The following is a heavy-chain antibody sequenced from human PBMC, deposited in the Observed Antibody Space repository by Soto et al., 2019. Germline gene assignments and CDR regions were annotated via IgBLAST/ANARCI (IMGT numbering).Heavy chain of an antibody. D-gene: IGHD6-19*01. CDR2: IRSKTNSYAT. CDR3: TRQTDAVQWLVVPTDYNFDY. J-gene: IGHJ4*02. V-gene: IGHV3-73*01. Sequence: GALRLSCAASGFTFGGSAMHWVRQASGKGLEWVGHIRSKTNSYATAYAESVKGRFTISRDDSMNTAYLQMNSLKTEDTAVYFCTRQTDAVQWLVVPTDYNFDYWGQGTLVTVSS. CDR1: GFTFGGSA.